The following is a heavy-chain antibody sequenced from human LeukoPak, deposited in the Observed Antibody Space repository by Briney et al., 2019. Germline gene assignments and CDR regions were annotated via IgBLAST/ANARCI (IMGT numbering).Heavy chain of an antibody. V-gene: IGHV1-46*01. Sequence: GASVKVSCKASGYSFTSNHIHWVRQAPGQGLEWMGMIYPRDGSTSYAQKFQGRVTVTRDTSTSTVHMGLSGLRSEDTAVYYCARDQEAFDYWGQGTLVTVSS. J-gene: IGHJ4*02. CDR1: GYSFTSNH. CDR3: ARDQEAFDY. CDR2: IYPRDGST.